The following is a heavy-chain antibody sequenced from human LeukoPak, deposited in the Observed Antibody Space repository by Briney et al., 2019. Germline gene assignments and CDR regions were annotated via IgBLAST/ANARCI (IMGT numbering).Heavy chain of an antibody. D-gene: IGHD3-10*01. CDR2: IYYSGST. CDR1: GGSISSGDYY. J-gene: IGHJ5*02. Sequence: PSETLSLTCTVSGGSISSGDYYWSWIRQPPGKGLEWIGYIYYSGSTYYNPSLKSRVTISVDTSKNQFSLKLSSVTAADTAVYYCARSYYYGSGSYYLYNWFDPWGQGTLVTVSS. V-gene: IGHV4-30-4*01. CDR3: ARSYYYGSGSYYLYNWFDP.